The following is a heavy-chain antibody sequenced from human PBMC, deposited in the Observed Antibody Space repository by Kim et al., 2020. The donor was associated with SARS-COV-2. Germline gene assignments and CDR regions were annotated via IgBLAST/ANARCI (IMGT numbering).Heavy chain of an antibody. CDR2: SGGT. J-gene: IGHJ4*02. Sequence: SGGTNDAKKFQGRVTMTRDTSISTAYMELSRLRSDDTAVYYCAASFQLDYWGQGTLVTVSS. CDR3: AASFQLDY. V-gene: IGHV1-2*02.